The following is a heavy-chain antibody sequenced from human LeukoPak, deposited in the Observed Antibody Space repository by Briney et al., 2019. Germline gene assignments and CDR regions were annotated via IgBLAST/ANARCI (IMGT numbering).Heavy chain of an antibody. CDR2: IYPGDSDT. V-gene: IGHV5-51*01. CDR1: GYSFATYW. Sequence: GESLKISCRGSGYSFATYWIGWVRQMPGKGLEWMGIIYPGDSDTRYSPSFQGQVTISADKSISTAYLQWSSLKASDTAMYYCARGPQYSYVLMDVWGQGTTVTVSS. D-gene: IGHD5-18*01. CDR3: ARGPQYSYVLMDV. J-gene: IGHJ6*02.